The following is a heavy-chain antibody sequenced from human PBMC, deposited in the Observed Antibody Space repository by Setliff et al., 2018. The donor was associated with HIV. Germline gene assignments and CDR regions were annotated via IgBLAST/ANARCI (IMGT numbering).Heavy chain of an antibody. CDR3: AGGLNYYGSGSYLPLGY. D-gene: IGHD3-10*01. V-gene: IGHV4-34*01. J-gene: IGHJ4*02. Sequence: SETLSLTCAVYGGSFNDYYWTWIRQPPGKGLEWIGEIDHSGSTKYHASLKSRVTISIDTSKNQISLKLSSVTSADTAVSYCAGGLNYYGSGSYLPLGYWGQGTLVTVSS. CDR2: IDHSGST. CDR1: GGSFNDYY.